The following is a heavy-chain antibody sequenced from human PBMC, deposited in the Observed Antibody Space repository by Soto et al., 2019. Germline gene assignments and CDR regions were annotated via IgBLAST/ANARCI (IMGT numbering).Heavy chain of an antibody. V-gene: IGHV4-30-4*01. CDR1: GGSISSGDYY. CDR3: ARVDYGDRDFDY. D-gene: IGHD4-17*01. J-gene: IGHJ4*02. Sequence: TSETLSLTCTVSGGSISSGDYYWSWIRQPPGKGLEWIGYIYYSGSTYYNPSLKSRVTISVDTSKNQFSLKLSSVTAADTAVYYCARVDYGDRDFDYWGQGTLVTVSS. CDR2: IYYSGST.